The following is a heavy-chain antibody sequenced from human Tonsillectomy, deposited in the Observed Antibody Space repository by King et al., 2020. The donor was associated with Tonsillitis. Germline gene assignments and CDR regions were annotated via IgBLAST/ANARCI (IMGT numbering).Heavy chain of an antibody. V-gene: IGHV4-38-2*01. CDR3: AHTRIAAAGKGVDY. CDR2: IYHSGST. CDR1: GYSISSGYY. J-gene: IGHJ4*02. D-gene: IGHD6-13*01. Sequence: QLQESGPGLVKPSETLSLTCAVSGYSISSGYYWGWIWQPPGKGLEWIGSIYHSGSTYYNPSLKSRVTISVDTSKNQFSLKLSSVTAADTAVYYCAHTRIAAAGKGVDYWGQGTLVTVSS.